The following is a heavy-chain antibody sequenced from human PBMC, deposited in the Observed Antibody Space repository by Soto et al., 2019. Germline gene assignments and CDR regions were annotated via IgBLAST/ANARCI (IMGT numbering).Heavy chain of an antibody. J-gene: IGHJ1*01. CDR3: ARGSDYYDSSGYYYGSQYFQH. CDR2: IYHSGST. V-gene: IGHV4-30-2*01. Sequence: PSETLSLTCTVSGGSIISGGYSFSCIRQPPGNGLEWIGYIYHSGSTYYNPSLKSRVTISVDRSKNQFSLKLSSVTAADTAVYYCARGSDYYDSSGYYYGSQYFQHWGQGTLVTVSS. CDR1: GGSIISGGYS. D-gene: IGHD3-22*01.